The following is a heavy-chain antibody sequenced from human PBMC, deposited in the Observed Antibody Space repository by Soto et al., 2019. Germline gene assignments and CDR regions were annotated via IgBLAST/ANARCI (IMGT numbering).Heavy chain of an antibody. CDR2: FDPEDGET. J-gene: IGHJ4*02. CDR3: ASGGTRWLHSPFDY. D-gene: IGHD1-1*01. CDR1: GHTLTELS. V-gene: IGHV1-24*01. Sequence: QVQLVQSGAEVKKPGASVKVSCKVSGHTLTELSMHWVRLATGKGLEWMGGFDPEDGETISAQKFQGRVTMTEDTSTDSTYLELSSLRPEDTAVYYCASGGTRWLHSPFDYWGQGTLVTISS.